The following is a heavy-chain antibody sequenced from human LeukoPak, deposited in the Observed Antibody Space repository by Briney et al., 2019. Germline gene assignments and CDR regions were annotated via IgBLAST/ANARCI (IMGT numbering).Heavy chain of an antibody. CDR1: GYSFTTYW. D-gene: IGHD3-10*01. Sequence: GESLKISGKGSGYSFTTYWIGWVRQLPGKGLEWMEVVYPGDSESDTKYSSTFQGQVTISADKSVSTAYLQWSSLKASDTAIYYCARREYYGSGSYWGAFDYWGQGTLVTVSS. CDR2: VYPGDSESDT. V-gene: IGHV5-51*01. J-gene: IGHJ4*02. CDR3: ARREYYGSGSYWGAFDY.